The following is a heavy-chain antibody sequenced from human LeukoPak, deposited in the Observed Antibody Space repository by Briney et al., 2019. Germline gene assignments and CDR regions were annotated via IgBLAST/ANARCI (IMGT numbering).Heavy chain of an antibody. Sequence: PGGSLRLSCAASGFTFSSYAMSWVRQAPGKGLEWVSAISGRGGSTYYADSGKGRFTISRDNSKNTLHLQMNSLRAEDTAVYYCAKAQPFYSSSWYSTSYFDYWGQGTLVTVSS. CDR3: AKAQPFYSSSWYSTSYFDY. CDR1: GFTFSSYA. V-gene: IGHV3-23*01. J-gene: IGHJ4*02. D-gene: IGHD6-13*01. CDR2: ISGRGGST.